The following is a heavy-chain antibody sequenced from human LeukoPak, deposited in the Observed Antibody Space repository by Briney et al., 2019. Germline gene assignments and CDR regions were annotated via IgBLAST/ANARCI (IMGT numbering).Heavy chain of an antibody. J-gene: IGHJ6*02. Sequence: SQTLSLTCTVSGGSISSGGYYWSWIRQPAGKGLEYLGRIYSTGSTNYNPSLRSRVTISVDTSKNHFSLKLSSVTAADTAVYYCARADSSGYKYYYYYYGMDVWGQGTTVTVSS. CDR3: ARADSSGYKYYYYYYGMDV. CDR2: IYSTGST. V-gene: IGHV4-61*02. D-gene: IGHD3-22*01. CDR1: GGSISSGGYY.